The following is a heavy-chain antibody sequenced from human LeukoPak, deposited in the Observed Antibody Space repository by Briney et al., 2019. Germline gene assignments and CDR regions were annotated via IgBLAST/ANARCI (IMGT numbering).Heavy chain of an antibody. CDR3: ARGLWTFDY. Sequence: SETLSLTCAVYGGSFSGYYWSWIRQPPGKGLEWIGCIYYSGSTNYNPSLESRVTISVDTSKNQFSLKLSSVTAADTAVYYCARGLWTFDYWGQGTLVTVSS. CDR2: IYYSGST. D-gene: IGHD5-18*01. CDR1: GGSFSGYY. V-gene: IGHV4-59*01. J-gene: IGHJ4*02.